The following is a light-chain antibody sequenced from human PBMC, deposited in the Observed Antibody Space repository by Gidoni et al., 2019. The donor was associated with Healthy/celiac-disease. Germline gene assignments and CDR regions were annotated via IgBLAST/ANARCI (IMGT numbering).Light chain of an antibody. CDR2: DAS. Sequence: DIQMTQSPSSLSASVGDRVTITCPASLDISNYLNWYQQKPGKAPKLLIYDASNLETGVPSRFSGSGSGTDFTFTISSLQPEDIATYYCQQYGNPPLTFGGXTKVEIK. V-gene: IGKV1-33*01. J-gene: IGKJ4*01. CDR1: LDISNY. CDR3: QQYGNPPLT.